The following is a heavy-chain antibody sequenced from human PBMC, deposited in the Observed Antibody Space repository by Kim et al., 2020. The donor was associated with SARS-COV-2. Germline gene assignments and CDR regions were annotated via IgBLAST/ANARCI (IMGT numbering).Heavy chain of an antibody. CDR1: GGSISSGGFH. J-gene: IGHJ5*02. CDR3: ARAIYGSGWFDP. D-gene: IGHD3-10*01. CDR2: IYYSGST. Sequence: SETLSLTCTVSGGSISSGGFHWSWIRQHPGKGLEWIGYIYYSGSTYYNPSLKSRVTISVDTSKNQFSLKLSSVTAADTAVYYCARAIYGSGWFDPWGQGT. V-gene: IGHV4-31*03.